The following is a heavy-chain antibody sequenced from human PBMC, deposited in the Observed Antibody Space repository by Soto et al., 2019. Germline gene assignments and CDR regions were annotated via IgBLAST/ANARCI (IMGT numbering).Heavy chain of an antibody. CDR3: AAEISSAGHY. J-gene: IGHJ4*02. CDR1: GGSFSGYY. V-gene: IGHV4-34*01. Sequence: SETLSLTCAVYGGSFSGYYWTWIRQPPGTGLERIGEINHSGSTNYNPSLKSRVTISVDTSKNQFSLKLTSVTAADTAVYYCAAEISSAGHYWGQGTLVTVSS. CDR2: INHSGST. D-gene: IGHD6-13*01.